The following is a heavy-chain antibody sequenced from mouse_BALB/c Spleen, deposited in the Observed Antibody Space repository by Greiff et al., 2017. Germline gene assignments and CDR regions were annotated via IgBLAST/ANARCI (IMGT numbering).Heavy chain of an antibody. Sequence: VQLQQSGAELVRPGVSVKISCKGSGYTFTDYAMHWVKQSHAKSLEWIGVISTYYGDASYNQKFKGKATMTVDKSSSTAYMELARLTSEDSAIYYCARENYRYDVGRFDYWGQGTTLTVSS. J-gene: IGHJ2*01. CDR2: ISTYYGDA. V-gene: IGHV1S137*01. D-gene: IGHD2-14*01. CDR3: ARENYRYDVGRFDY. CDR1: GYTFTDYA.